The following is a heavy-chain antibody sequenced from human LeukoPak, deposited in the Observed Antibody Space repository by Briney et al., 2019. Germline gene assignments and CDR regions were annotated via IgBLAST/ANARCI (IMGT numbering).Heavy chain of an antibody. D-gene: IGHD4-17*01. CDR2: ISYDGRNK. CDR3: ARDDYGDYSLDY. V-gene: IGHV3-30*03. Sequence: GGSLRLSCAASGFTFSTYDIHWVRQAPGKGLEWVALISYDGRNKYYTGSVKGRFTISRDNAKNSLYLQMNSLRAEDTAVYYCARDDYGDYSLDYWGQGTLVTVSS. J-gene: IGHJ4*02. CDR1: GFTFSTYD.